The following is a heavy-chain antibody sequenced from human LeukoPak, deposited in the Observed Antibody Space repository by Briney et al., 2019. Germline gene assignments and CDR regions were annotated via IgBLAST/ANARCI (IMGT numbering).Heavy chain of an antibody. CDR2: TNSDGSST. D-gene: IGHD2-21*01. CDR1: GFTFSSYW. Sequence: GGSLRLSCAASGFTFSSYWMHWVRQAPGKGLVWVSHTNSDGSSTTYADYVKGRFTLYRDNAKNTLYLQMNSLRAEDTAVYYCARGAGGAIWGQGTLVTVSS. CDR3: ARGAGGAI. J-gene: IGHJ4*02. V-gene: IGHV3-74*01.